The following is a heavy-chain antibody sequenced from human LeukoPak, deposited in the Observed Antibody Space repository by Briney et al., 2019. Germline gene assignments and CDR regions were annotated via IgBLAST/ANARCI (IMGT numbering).Heavy chain of an antibody. CDR2: IYCSGST. CDR3: ARGRYCSSTSCYPYYYYGMDV. J-gene: IGHJ6*04. CDR1: AGTISNGDYY. D-gene: IGHD2-2*01. Sequence: SQTLSLTCTVSAGTISNGDYYWSWIRQPPGKGLEWIANIYCSGSTYYNPSLNSRITISADTSKNQFSLKLSSVTAADTAVYYCARGRYCSSTSCYPYYYYGMDVWGKGTTVTVSS. V-gene: IGHV4-30-4*01.